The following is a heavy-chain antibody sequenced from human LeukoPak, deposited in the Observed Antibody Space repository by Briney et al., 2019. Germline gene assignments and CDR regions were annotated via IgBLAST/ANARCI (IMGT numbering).Heavy chain of an antibody. CDR1: GFTFDDYA. V-gene: IGHV3-9*01. D-gene: IGHD5-18*01. CDR3: VKGPLRWLWLHYLDY. J-gene: IGHJ4*02. CDR2: ITWNSDNT. Sequence: PGGSLRLSCAASGFTFDDYAMHWVRLAPGKGLEWVSGITWNSDNTGYADSVKGRFTISRDNAKNSLYLQMNSLRPEDTALYYCVKGPLRWLWLHYLDYWGQGTQVTVSS.